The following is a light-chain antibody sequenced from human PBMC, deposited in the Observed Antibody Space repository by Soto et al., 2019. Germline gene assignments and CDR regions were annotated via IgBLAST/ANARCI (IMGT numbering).Light chain of an antibody. CDR2: GAS. V-gene: IGKV1-5*01. Sequence: DIQMTQSPSTLSASVGGRVTITCRASQSVGTWVAWYQQKPGKAPKLLIYGASNLESGVPSRFSGSGSGTEFTLTITPLQPDDFATYFCQQYNRNTWSFGPGTKVDIK. CDR3: QQYNRNTWS. CDR1: QSVGTW. J-gene: IGKJ1*01.